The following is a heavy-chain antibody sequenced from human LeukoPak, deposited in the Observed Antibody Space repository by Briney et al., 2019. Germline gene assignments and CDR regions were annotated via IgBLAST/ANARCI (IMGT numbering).Heavy chain of an antibody. CDR1: GVIVRSNY. CDR3: ATRRFGELTY. V-gene: IGHV3-66*01. Sequence: GGSLRLSCVGSGVIVRSNYMTWVRQAPGKGLEWVSILYHGGSTYYADSVKCRFSISRDTSKNRLYLQMNSLRVEDTAVYYCATRRFGELTYWGQGTLVTVSS. D-gene: IGHD3-10*01. J-gene: IGHJ4*02. CDR2: LYHGGST.